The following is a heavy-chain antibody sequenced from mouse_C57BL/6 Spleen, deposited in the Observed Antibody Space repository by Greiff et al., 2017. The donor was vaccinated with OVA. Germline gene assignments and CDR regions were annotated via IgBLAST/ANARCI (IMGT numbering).Heavy chain of an antibody. CDR2: ISGGGGNT. CDR3: ARHGDYSNSAWFAY. CDR1: GFTFSSYT. J-gene: IGHJ3*01. D-gene: IGHD2-5*01. Sequence: EVQGVESGGGLVKPGGSLKLSCAASGFTFSSYTMSWVRQTPEKRLEWVATISGGGGNTYYPDSVKGRFTISRDNAKNTLYLQMSSLRSEDTALYYCARHGDYSNSAWFAYWGQGTLVTVSA. V-gene: IGHV5-9*01.